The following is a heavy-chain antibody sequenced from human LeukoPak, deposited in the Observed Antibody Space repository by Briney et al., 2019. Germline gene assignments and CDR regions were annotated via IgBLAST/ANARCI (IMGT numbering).Heavy chain of an antibody. CDR3: ARDTATYYDILTGYYPSGYFDY. Sequence: GASVKVSCKASGYTFPSYGISWVRQAPGQGLEWMGWISAYNGNTNYAQKLQGRVTMTTDTSTSTAYMELRSLRSDDTAVYYCARDTATYYDILTGYYPSGYFDYWGQGTLVTVSS. D-gene: IGHD3-9*01. CDR1: GYTFPSYG. V-gene: IGHV1-18*01. J-gene: IGHJ4*02. CDR2: ISAYNGNT.